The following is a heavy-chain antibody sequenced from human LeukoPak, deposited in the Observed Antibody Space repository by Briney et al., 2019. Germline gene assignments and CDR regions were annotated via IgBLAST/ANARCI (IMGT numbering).Heavy chain of an antibody. J-gene: IGHJ4*02. CDR1: GYSFTSYW. CDR3: ARHGGYYYDSSGYYPADY. Sequence: GESLKISCKGSGYSFTSYWIGWVRQMPGKGLEWMGIIYPGDSDTRYSPSFQGQVTISADKSISTAYLQWSSLKASDTAMYYCARHGGYYYDSSGYYPADYWGQGTLVTVSS. V-gene: IGHV5-51*01. CDR2: IYPGDSDT. D-gene: IGHD3-22*01.